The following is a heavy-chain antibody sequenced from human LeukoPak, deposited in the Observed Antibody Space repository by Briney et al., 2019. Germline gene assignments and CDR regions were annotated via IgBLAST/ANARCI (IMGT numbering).Heavy chain of an antibody. J-gene: IGHJ4*02. D-gene: IGHD1-14*01. CDR2: IYYSGST. CDR1: GGSISSGDYY. CDR3: ARTTPEEYYFDY. V-gene: IGHV4-30-4*01. Sequence: NPSETLSLTCTVSGGSISSGDYYWSWIRQPPGKGLEWIGYIYYSGSTYYNPSLKSRVTISVDTSKNQFSLKLSSVTAADTAVYYCARTTPEEYYFDYWGQGTLVTVSS.